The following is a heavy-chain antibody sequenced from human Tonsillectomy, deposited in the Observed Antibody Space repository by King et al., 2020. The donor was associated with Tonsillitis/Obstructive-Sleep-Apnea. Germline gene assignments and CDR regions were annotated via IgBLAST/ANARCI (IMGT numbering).Heavy chain of an antibody. CDR1: GGSVSGNY. CDR2: INEGGSS. Sequence: VQLQQWGAGLVRPSETLSLTCAVYGGSVSGNYGSGIPRPPGRGLRGIGEINEGGSSSYNPSLKSRVTISIDTSKNQFSLNLNSVTAADTAVYYCARSSPAAYDAFDIWGQGTMVIVSS. V-gene: IGHV4-34*01. D-gene: IGHD2-2*01. J-gene: IGHJ3*02. CDR3: ARSSPAAYDAFDI.